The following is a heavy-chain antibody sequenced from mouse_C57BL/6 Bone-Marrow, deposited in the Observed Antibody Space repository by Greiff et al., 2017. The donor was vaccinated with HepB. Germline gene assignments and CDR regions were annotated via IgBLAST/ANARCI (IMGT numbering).Heavy chain of an antibody. CDR3: ARGTTVVPMDY. Sequence: VQLQQSGPELVKPGASVKISCKASGYSFTGYYMNWVKQSPEKSLEWIGEINPSTGGTTYNQKFKAEATLTVDKSSSTAYMQLKSLTSEDSAVYYCARGTTVVPMDYWGQGTSVTVSS. J-gene: IGHJ4*01. CDR1: GYSFTGYY. CDR2: INPSTGGT. D-gene: IGHD1-1*01. V-gene: IGHV1-42*01.